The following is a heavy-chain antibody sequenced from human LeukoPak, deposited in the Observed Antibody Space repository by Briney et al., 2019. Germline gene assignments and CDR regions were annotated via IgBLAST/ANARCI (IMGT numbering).Heavy chain of an antibody. CDR1: GFTFSSYA. CDR2: ISGSGGST. CDR3: AKDRDYYGSGSSIYFDY. Sequence: PGGSLRLSCAASGFTFSSYAMSWVRQAPGKGLEWVSAISGSGGSTYYADSVKGRFTISRDNSKNTLYLKMNSLSAEDTAVYYCAKDRDYYGSGSSIYFDYWGQGTLVTVSS. D-gene: IGHD3-10*01. J-gene: IGHJ4*02. V-gene: IGHV3-23*01.